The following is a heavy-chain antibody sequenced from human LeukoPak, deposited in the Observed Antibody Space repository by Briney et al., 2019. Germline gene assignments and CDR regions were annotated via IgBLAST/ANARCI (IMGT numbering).Heavy chain of an antibody. CDR1: GFTFDDYA. CDR2: ISWNSGSI. CDR3: AKDWASGSYGYGLFDY. J-gene: IGHJ4*02. V-gene: IGHV3-9*01. Sequence: PGGSLRLSCAASGFTFDDYAMHWVRQAPGKGLEWVSGISWNSGSIGYADSVKGRFTISRDNAKNSLYPQMNSLRAEDTALYYCAKDWASGSYGYGLFDYWGQGTLVTVSS. D-gene: IGHD1-26*01.